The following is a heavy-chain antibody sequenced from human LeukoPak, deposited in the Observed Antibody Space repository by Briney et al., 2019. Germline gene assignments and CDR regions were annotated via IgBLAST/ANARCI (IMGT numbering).Heavy chain of an antibody. CDR2: IKEDASEE. D-gene: IGHD6-25*01. Sequence: PGGSLRLSCAVSGFTSSRHWMSWVRQTPEKGLEWLANIKEDASEENYVDSVKGRFTISRDNAKNSLYLQMNRLRAEDTAVYYCASAAGWELGYWGQGTLVTVSS. CDR1: GFTSSRHW. V-gene: IGHV3-7*01. CDR3: ASAAGWELGY. J-gene: IGHJ4*02.